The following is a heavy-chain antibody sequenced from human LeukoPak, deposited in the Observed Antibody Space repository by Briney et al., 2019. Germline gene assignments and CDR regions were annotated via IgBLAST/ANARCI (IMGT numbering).Heavy chain of an antibody. J-gene: IGHJ4*02. V-gene: IGHV3-21*04. CDR1: GFIFSSYN. CDR2: ISTSSTYI. D-gene: IGHD1-7*01. Sequence: GGSLRLSCAASGFIFSSYNMNWVRQAPGKGLEWVSYISTSSTYIYYGDSLKGRFTISRDNAKNSLYLQMDSLRAEDTAVYYCARSYNWNSEIDYWGQGTLVTVSS. CDR3: ARSYNWNSEIDY.